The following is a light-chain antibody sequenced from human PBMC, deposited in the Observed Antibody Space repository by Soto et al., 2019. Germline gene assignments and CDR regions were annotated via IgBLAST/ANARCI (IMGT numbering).Light chain of an antibody. Sequence: QSALTQPASVSGSPGQSITISCSGTSSDVGSYDHVAWYQQFPGKTPKLMIYEVSNRPSGVSSRFSGSKSGNTASLTSSGLQAEDEADYYCISYTGSSTSYVFGSGTKLTV. J-gene: IGLJ1*01. CDR3: ISYTGSSTSYV. V-gene: IGLV2-14*01. CDR2: EVS. CDR1: SSDVGSYDH.